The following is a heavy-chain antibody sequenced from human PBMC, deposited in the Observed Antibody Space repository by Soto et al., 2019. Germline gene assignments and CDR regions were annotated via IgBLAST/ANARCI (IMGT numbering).Heavy chain of an antibody. V-gene: IGHV4-30-4*01. CDR2: IYYSGST. D-gene: IGHD4-4*01. Sequence: SETLSLTCTVSGGSISSGDYYWSWIRQPPGKGLEWIGYIYYSGSTYYNPSLKSRVTISVDTSKNQFSLKLSSVTAADTAVYYCARDSGSNYGHYYGMDVWGQGTTVTVSS. CDR3: ARDSGSNYGHYYGMDV. CDR1: GGSISSGDYY. J-gene: IGHJ6*02.